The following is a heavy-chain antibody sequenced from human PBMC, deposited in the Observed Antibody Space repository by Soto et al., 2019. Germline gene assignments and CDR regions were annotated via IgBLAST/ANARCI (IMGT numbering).Heavy chain of an antibody. CDR3: ARGFKWCGDRYYYYYAMDV. D-gene: IGHD2-8*01. CDR1: GFTFGSYW. Sequence: GGSLRLSCAASGFTFGSYWMNWVRQAPGKGLEWVAKIKQDGSEGYYVGSVKGRFTISRDNAQNSMFLQMNSLRAEDTATYYCARGFKWCGDRYYYYYAMDVWGQGPTVTTSS. V-gene: IGHV3-7*03. CDR2: IKQDGSEG. J-gene: IGHJ6*02.